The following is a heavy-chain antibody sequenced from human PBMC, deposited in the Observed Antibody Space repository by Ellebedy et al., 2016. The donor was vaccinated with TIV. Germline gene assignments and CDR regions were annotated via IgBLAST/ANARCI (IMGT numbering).Heavy chain of an antibody. CDR2: ISGTGFSR. D-gene: IGHD2-2*01. J-gene: IGHJ4*02. CDR3: AKDLAVSPPANGYLDF. CDR1: GFTFSKFV. V-gene: IGHV3-23*01. Sequence: PGGSLRLSCVASGFTFSKFVMTWVRQAPGRGLEWVSSISGTGFSRYYTNSVKGRFTISRANSKNTLYLQMNSLRADDTAVYYCAKDLAVSPPANGYLDFWGRGTLVTVSS.